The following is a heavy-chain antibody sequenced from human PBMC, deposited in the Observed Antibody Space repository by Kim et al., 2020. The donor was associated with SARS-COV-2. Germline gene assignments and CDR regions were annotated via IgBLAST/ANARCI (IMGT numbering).Heavy chain of an antibody. CDR3: ARDLGYDSSGYYRGGMDV. Sequence: ASVKVSCKASGYTFTGYYMHWVRQAPGQGLEWMGRINPNSGGTNYAQKFQGRVTMTRDTSISTAYMEPSRLRSDDTVVYYCARDLGYDSSGYYRGGMDVWGQGTTVTVSS. J-gene: IGHJ6*02. CDR1: GYTFTGYY. D-gene: IGHD3-22*01. V-gene: IGHV1-2*05. CDR2: INPNSGGT.